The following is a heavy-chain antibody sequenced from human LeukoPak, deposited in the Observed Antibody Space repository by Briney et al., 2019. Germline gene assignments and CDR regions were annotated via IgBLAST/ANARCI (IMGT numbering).Heavy chain of an antibody. CDR3: AKATIIVVPAASFDY. CDR2: ISGSGGST. J-gene: IGHJ4*02. V-gene: IGHV3-23*01. Sequence: GGSLRLSCAASGFTFINYAMSWVRQAPGKGLEWVSVISGSGGSTYYADSVKGRFTLSRDNSKNTLYLQMNSLRADDTAIYHCAKATIIVVPAASFDYWGQGTLVTVSS. D-gene: IGHD2-2*01. CDR1: GFTFINYA.